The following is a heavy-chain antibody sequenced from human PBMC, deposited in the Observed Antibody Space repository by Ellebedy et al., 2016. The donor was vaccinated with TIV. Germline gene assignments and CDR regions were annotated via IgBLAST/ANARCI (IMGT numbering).Heavy chain of an antibody. V-gene: IGHV3-66*01. CDR2: IDSGGKT. CDR3: AAWLRFGEFIPFDP. Sequence: GESLKISCEGFRFTVSSNFMTWVRQAPGKGLEWVSGIDSGGKTFYADAVKGRFTISRDTSKNTVFLQMNSLRPEDTAVYYCAAWLRFGEFIPFDPWGQGTLVTVSS. D-gene: IGHD3-10*01. CDR1: RFTVSSNF. J-gene: IGHJ5*02.